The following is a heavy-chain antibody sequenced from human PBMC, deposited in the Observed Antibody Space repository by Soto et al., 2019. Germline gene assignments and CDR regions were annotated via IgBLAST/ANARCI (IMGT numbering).Heavy chain of an antibody. CDR2: ISAYNGNT. Sequence: ASVKVSCKASGYTFTSYGISWVRQAPGQGLEWMGWISAYNGNTNYAQKLQGRVTMTTDTSTSTAYMELRSLRSDDTAVYYCARVNCSCTGCYRTSFSRNNWLDPWGKRTLVTVSS. D-gene: IGHD2-2*01. CDR1: GYTFTSYG. CDR3: ARVNCSCTGCYRTSFSRNNWLDP. J-gene: IGHJ5*02. V-gene: IGHV1-18*01.